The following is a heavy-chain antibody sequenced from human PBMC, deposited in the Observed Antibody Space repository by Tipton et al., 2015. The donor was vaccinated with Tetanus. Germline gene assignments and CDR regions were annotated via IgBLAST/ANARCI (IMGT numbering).Heavy chain of an antibody. CDR2: IYYSGSI. D-gene: IGHD3-9*01. V-gene: IGHV4-59*01. CDR3: ARGYNGYDILTAYPHYFDS. Sequence: TLSLTCSVSDDSMDNFYWGWIRQPPGKGLEWIGYIYYSGSINSNPSLRSRLTISVDTSKNQFSLKLSSVTAADTAVYYCARGYNGYDILTAYPHYFDSWGQGTLVTVSS. J-gene: IGHJ4*02. CDR1: DDSMDNFY.